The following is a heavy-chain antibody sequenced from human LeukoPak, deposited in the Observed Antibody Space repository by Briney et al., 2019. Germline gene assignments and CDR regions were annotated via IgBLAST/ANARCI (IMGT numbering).Heavy chain of an antibody. V-gene: IGHV4-39*07. J-gene: IGHJ3*02. Sequence: PGGSLRLSCAASGFTFSSYAMSWVRQPPGKGLEWIGSIYYSGSTYYNPSLKSRVTISLDTAKNQFSLNLSSVTAADTAIYYCARDIVPATLDAFDIWGQGTMVTISS. CDR2: IYYSGST. CDR1: GFTFSSYA. D-gene: IGHD2-2*01. CDR3: ARDIVPATLDAFDI.